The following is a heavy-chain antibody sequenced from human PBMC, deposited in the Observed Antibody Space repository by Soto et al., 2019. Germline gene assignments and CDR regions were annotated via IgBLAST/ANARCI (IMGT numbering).Heavy chain of an antibody. CDR1: GGSITNYY. J-gene: IGHJ6*02. Sequence: QVQLQESGPGLVKPSETLSLTCTVSGGSITNYYCSWFRQPPGKGLEWIGYINYDGYSAYNLSLKRRVTLSMDASKTKFSPMLESVTATDTAVYYCARHGFGPLHGLVDVWGPGTTVIVSS. CDR2: INYDGYS. V-gene: IGHV4-59*08. D-gene: IGHD3-10*01. CDR3: ARHGFGPLHGLVDV.